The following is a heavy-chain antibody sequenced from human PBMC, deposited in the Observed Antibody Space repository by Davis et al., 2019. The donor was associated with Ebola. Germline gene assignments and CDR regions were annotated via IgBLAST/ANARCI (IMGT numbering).Heavy chain of an antibody. CDR3: ARGYSSGWYYLYFQH. V-gene: IGHV1-8*02. Sequence: ASVKVSCKASGYTFTNYGITWVRQAPGQGLEWMGWMNPNSGNTGYAQKFQGRVTMTRNTSISTAYMELSSLRSEDTAVYYCARGYSSGWYYLYFQHWGQGTLVTVSS. J-gene: IGHJ1*01. CDR1: GYTFTNYG. CDR2: MNPNSGNT. D-gene: IGHD6-19*01.